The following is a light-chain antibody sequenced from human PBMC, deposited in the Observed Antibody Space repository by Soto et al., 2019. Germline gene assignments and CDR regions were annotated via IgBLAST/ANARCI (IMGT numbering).Light chain of an antibody. J-gene: IGKJ4*01. V-gene: IGKV3-11*01. CDR1: QSVSSY. CDR3: QQRSNWPPRLT. CDR2: DAS. Sequence: EIVLTQSPATLSLSPGERATLSCRASQSVSSYLAWYQQKPGQAPRLLIYDASNRATGIPARFSGIGSGTDFTPTISSLEPEDFAVYYCQQRSNWPPRLTFGGGTKVEIK.